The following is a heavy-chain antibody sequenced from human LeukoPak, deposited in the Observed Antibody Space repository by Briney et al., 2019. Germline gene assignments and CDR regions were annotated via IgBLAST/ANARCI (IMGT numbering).Heavy chain of an antibody. D-gene: IGHD2-15*01. V-gene: IGHV4-59*01. Sequence: SETLSLTCTVSGGSISSYYWSWIRQPPGKGLEWIGYIYYSGSTNYNPSLKSRVTISVDTSKNQSSLKLSSVTAADTAVYYCARGRTRYCSGGSCPQGWFDPWGQGTLVTVSS. CDR3: ARGRTRYCSGGSCPQGWFDP. CDR2: IYYSGST. J-gene: IGHJ5*02. CDR1: GGSISSYY.